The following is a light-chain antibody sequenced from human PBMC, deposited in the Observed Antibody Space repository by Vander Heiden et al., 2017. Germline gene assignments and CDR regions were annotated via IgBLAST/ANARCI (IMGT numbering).Light chain of an antibody. V-gene: IGLV2-23*02. J-gene: IGLJ3*02. CDR1: SSDVGSYNL. CDR3: CSYAGSSTPWV. Sequence: QSALTQPASVSGSPGQSITISCTGTSSDVGSYNLVSWYQQHPGKAPKLMIYEVSKRPSGVSNRFSGSKSGNTASLTSSGLQAEDEADYYCCSYAGSSTPWVFGGRTKLTVL. CDR2: EVS.